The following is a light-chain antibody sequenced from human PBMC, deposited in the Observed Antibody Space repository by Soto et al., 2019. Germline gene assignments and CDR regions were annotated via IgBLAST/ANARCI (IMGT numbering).Light chain of an antibody. Sequence: DIQMTQSPSTLSASVGDRVTITCRASQSISSWLAWYQQKPGTAPKLLIYKASSLQSGVPSRFSGSGSGTEFTLPTISLQPDDFATYYCQQYSSYPYTFGQGTKLEIK. V-gene: IGKV1-5*03. J-gene: IGKJ2*01. CDR1: QSISSW. CDR3: QQYSSYPYT. CDR2: KAS.